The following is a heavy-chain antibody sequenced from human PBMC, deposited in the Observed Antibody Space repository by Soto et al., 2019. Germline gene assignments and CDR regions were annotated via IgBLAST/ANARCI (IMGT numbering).Heavy chain of an antibody. D-gene: IGHD2-15*01. J-gene: IGHJ4*02. CDR1: GGSFSGYY. CDR2: INHSGST. Sequence: QVQLQQWGAGLLKPSETLSLTCAVYGGSFSGYYWSWIRQPPGKGLEWIGEINHSGSTNYNPSLKSRVTISVDTSKNQFSLKLSSVTAADTAVYYCASDNLGYCSGGSCYRIYFDYWGQGTLVTVSS. CDR3: ASDNLGYCSGGSCYRIYFDY. V-gene: IGHV4-34*01.